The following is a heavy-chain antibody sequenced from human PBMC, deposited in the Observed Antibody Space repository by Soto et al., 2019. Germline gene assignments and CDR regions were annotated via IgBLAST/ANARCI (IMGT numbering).Heavy chain of an antibody. Sequence: ASVKVSCKASGYTFTGYYMHWVRQAPGQGLEWMGWINPNSGDTNYAQKFQGRVTMTRDTSISTAYMELSRLRSDDTAVYYCARPDTYYYDSSGFRWGQGTLVTVSS. CDR3: ARPDTYYYDSSGFR. J-gene: IGHJ4*02. CDR1: GYTFTGYY. V-gene: IGHV1-2*02. D-gene: IGHD3-22*01. CDR2: INPNSGDT.